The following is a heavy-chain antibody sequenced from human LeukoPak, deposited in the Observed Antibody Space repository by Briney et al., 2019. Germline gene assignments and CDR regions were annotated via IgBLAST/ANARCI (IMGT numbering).Heavy chain of an antibody. CDR3: ARVYYDFWSGYSFDY. CDR1: GYTFTSYD. V-gene: IGHV1-8*03. J-gene: IGHJ4*02. D-gene: IGHD3-3*01. CDR2: MNPNSGNT. Sequence: ASVRVSCKASGYTFTSYDINWVRQATGQGLEWMGWMNPNSGNTGYAQKFQGRVTITRNTSISTAYMELSSLRSEDTAVYYCARVYYDFWSGYSFDYWGQGTLVTVSS.